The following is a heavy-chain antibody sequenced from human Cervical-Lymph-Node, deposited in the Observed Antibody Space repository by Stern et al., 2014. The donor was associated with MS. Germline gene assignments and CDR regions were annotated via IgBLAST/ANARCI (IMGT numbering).Heavy chain of an antibody. CDR1: GYTFTSYY. Sequence: QLVQSGAEMKKPGSSVMISCKASGYTFTSYYVHWLRQAPGQGPEWMGIINAGGGRPTYAQKFQGRITLSKDTSTSTVYLEVRSLTSEDTAVYFCARGYTGHDVYHWFEPWGQGTLVTVSS. CDR2: INAGGGRP. CDR3: ARGYTGHDVYHWFEP. J-gene: IGHJ5*02. V-gene: IGHV1-46*01. D-gene: IGHD5-12*01.